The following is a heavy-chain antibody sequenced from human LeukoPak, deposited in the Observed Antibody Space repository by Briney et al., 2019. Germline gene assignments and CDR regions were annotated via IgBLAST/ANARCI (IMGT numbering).Heavy chain of an antibody. D-gene: IGHD6-13*01. CDR1: GGSISSYY. V-gene: IGHV4-59*12. CDR2: IYYSGST. J-gene: IGHJ4*02. CDR3: AQRTRIIAAAGNFDY. Sequence: SETLSLTCTVSGGSISSYYWSWIRQPPGKGLEWIGYIYYSGSTNYNPSLKSRVTISVDTSKNQFSLKLSSVTAADTAVYYCAQRTRIIAAAGNFDYWGQGTLVTVSS.